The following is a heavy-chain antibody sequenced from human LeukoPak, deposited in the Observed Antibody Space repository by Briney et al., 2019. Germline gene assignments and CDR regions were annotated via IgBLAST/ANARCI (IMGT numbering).Heavy chain of an antibody. CDR3: ARVTYYYDSSGYSGSEFDY. Sequence: GASVKVSCKASGYTFTSYGISWLRQAPGQGLEWMGWISAYNGNTNYAQKLQGRVTMTTDTSTSTAYMELRSLRSDDTAVYYCARVTYYYDSSGYSGSEFDYWGQGTLVTVSS. V-gene: IGHV1-18*01. CDR2: ISAYNGNT. D-gene: IGHD3-22*01. CDR1: GYTFTSYG. J-gene: IGHJ4*02.